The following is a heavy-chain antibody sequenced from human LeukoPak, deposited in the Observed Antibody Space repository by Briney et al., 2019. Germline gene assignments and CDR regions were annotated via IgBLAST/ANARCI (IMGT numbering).Heavy chain of an antibody. D-gene: IGHD3-10*01. V-gene: IGHV4-59*01. CDR2: IYYSGST. Sequence: NSSETLSLTCTVSGGSISSYYWSWIRQPPGKGLEWIGYIYYSGSTNYNPSLKSRVTISVDTSKNQFSLKLSSVTAADTAVYYCASTRITMVRGDYLHMWFDPWGQGTLVTVSS. J-gene: IGHJ5*02. CDR3: ASTRITMVRGDYLHMWFDP. CDR1: GGSISSYY.